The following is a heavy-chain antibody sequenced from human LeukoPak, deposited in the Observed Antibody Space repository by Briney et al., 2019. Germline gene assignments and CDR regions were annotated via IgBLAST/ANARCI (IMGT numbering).Heavy chain of an antibody. CDR3: AKSSEDGDWYFDL. CDR2: ISGSGGYT. CDR1: GFTFSTYT. Sequence: ERSLRLSCAASGFTFSTYTVSWVRQPPGKGLEWVSAISGSGGYTYYADSVKGRFTLSRDNSKNTLYLQTNSLRAEDTAVYYCAKSSEDGDWYFDLWGRGTLVTVSS. J-gene: IGHJ2*01. V-gene: IGHV3-23*01. D-gene: IGHD4-17*01.